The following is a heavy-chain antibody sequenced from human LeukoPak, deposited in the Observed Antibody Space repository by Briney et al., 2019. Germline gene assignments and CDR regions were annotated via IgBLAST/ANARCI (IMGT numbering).Heavy chain of an antibody. D-gene: IGHD3-22*01. CDR1: GFTFGSFG. CDR2: ISSSSSTI. V-gene: IGHV3-48*02. J-gene: IGHJ4*02. CDR3: ARDLRVVITGSFDS. Sequence: PGGSLRLSCAASGFTFGSFGMNWVRQAPGKGLEWVSFISSSSSTIYYADSVKGRFTISRDNAKNSLYLQMNSLRDEDTAPYYCARDLRVVITGSFDSWGQGTLVTVSS.